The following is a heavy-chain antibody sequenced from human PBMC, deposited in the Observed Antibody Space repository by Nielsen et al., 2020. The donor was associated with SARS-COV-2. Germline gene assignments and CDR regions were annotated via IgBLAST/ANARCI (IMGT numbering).Heavy chain of an antibody. D-gene: IGHD6-19*01. Sequence: ASVKVSCKASGYTFTRYAMHWVRQAPGQRLEWMGWINAGNGNTKYSQKFQDRVTITRDTSASTAYMELSSLRSEDTAVYYCARAGSSGWQIDYWGQGTLVTVSS. CDR2: INAGNGNT. CDR1: GYTFTRYA. CDR3: ARAGSSGWQIDY. J-gene: IGHJ4*02. V-gene: IGHV1-3*01.